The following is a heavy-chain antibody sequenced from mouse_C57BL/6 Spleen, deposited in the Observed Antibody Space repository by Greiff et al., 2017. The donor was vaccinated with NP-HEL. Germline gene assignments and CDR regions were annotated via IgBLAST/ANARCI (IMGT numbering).Heavy chain of an antibody. CDR2: IRNKANGYTT. V-gene: IGHV7-3*01. Sequence: EVKLMESGGGLVQPGGSLSLSCAASGFTFTDYYMSWVRQPPGKALEWLGFIRNKANGYTTEYSVSVKGRFTISRDNSQSILYLQMNALRAEDSATYYCARYNYGSAMDYWGQGTSVTVSS. CDR1: GFTFTDYY. CDR3: ARYNYGSAMDY. J-gene: IGHJ4*01. D-gene: IGHD1-1*01.